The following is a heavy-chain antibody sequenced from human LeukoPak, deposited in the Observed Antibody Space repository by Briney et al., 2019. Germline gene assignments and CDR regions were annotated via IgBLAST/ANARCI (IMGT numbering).Heavy chain of an antibody. D-gene: IGHD2-15*01. J-gene: IGHJ4*02. CDR3: ARGPRDPTEYCSRGACAPTYEV. CDR1: GFTFSSYG. V-gene: IGHV3-33*01. CDR2: IWYVGSNK. Sequence: PGRSLRLSCAASGFTFSSYGFHWVRQAPGKGLEWVAVIWYVGSNKYYADSVKGRFTISRDNAKNSLYLQMNSLRADDTAIYYCARGPRDPTEYCSRGACAPTYEVWGQGALVTVSS.